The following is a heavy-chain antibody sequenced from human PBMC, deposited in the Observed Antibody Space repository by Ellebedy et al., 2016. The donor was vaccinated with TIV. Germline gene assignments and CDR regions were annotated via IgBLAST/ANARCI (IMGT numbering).Heavy chain of an antibody. V-gene: IGHV1-2*02. Sequence: AASVKVSCKASGYTFSDYYIHWVRQAPGQGLEWMGWIKPNSGGTNYAQRFQGRVTMTADTSITTAYMELSRLTYDDTAVYYCARDFGVSAMAGTRIDYWGQGTLVTVSS. CDR3: ARDFGVSAMAGTRIDY. CDR2: IKPNSGGT. CDR1: GYTFSDYY. D-gene: IGHD6-19*01. J-gene: IGHJ4*02.